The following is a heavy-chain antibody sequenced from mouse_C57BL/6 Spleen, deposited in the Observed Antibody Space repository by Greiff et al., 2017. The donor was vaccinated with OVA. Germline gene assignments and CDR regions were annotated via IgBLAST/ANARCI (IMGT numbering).Heavy chain of an antibody. V-gene: IGHV5-4*03. CDR1: GFTFSSYA. D-gene: IGHD2-1*01. J-gene: IGHJ3*01. CDR3: ARGHGNYGFAY. Sequence: EVKLMESGGGLVKPGGSLKLSCAASGFTFSSYAMSWVRQTPEKRLEWVATISDGGSYTYYPDNVKGRFTISRDNAKNNLYLQMSHLKSEDTAMYYCARGHGNYGFAYWGQGTLVTVSA. CDR2: ISDGGSYT.